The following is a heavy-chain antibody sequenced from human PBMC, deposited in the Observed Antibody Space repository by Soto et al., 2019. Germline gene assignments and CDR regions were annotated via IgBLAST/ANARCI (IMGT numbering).Heavy chain of an antibody. CDR3: ARHGGIAARRLNYYYGMDV. CDR1: GGSVSSSSYY. V-gene: IGHV4-39*01. Sequence: ETLSLTCTVSGGSVSSSSYYWGWIRQPPGKGLEWIGSIYYSGSTYYNPSLKSRVTISVDTSKNQFSLKLSSVTAADTAVYYCARHGGIAARRLNYYYGMDVWGQGTTVTVSS. J-gene: IGHJ6*02. D-gene: IGHD6-6*01. CDR2: IYYSGST.